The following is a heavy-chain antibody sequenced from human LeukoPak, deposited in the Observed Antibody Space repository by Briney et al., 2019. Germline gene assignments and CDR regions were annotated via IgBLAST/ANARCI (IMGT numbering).Heavy chain of an antibody. CDR2: IIPIFGTA. CDR1: GGTFSSYA. J-gene: IGHJ4*02. D-gene: IGHD2-2*01. V-gene: IGHV1-69*05. Sequence: SVKVSCKASGGTFSSYAISWVRQAPGQGLEWMGGIIPIFGTANYAQKLQGRVTITTDESTSTAYMELSSLRSEDTAVYYCARAAAMREYYFDCWGQGTLVTVSS. CDR3: ARAAAMREYYFDC.